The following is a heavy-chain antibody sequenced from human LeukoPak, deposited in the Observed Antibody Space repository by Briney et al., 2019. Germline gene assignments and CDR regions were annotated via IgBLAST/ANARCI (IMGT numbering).Heavy chain of an antibody. CDR2: ISGSGGDT. D-gene: IGHD3-22*01. Sequence: GGSLRLSYAASGFTFSSYAMSWVRQAPGKGLEWVSSISGSGGDTYHADSVKGRFTISRDNSKNTLYLQMNGLRAEDTDIYYCARHFYYDDSGYYVRPLDSWGQGTLVTVSS. CDR3: ARHFYYDDSGYYVRPLDS. CDR1: GFTFSSYA. V-gene: IGHV3-23*01. J-gene: IGHJ4*02.